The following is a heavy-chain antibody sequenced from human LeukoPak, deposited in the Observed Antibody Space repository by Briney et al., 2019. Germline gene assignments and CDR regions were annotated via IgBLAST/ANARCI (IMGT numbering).Heavy chain of an antibody. V-gene: IGHV4-59*01. CDR1: GGSISSYY. CDR3: ARDYSSGWYWFDP. Sequence: SETLSLTCTVSGGSISSYYWSWIRQPPGNGLGWIGYIYYSGSTNYNPSLKSRVTISVDTSKNQFSLRLSSVTAADTAVYYCARDYSSGWYWFDPWGQGTLVTVS. J-gene: IGHJ5*02. D-gene: IGHD6-19*01. CDR2: IYYSGST.